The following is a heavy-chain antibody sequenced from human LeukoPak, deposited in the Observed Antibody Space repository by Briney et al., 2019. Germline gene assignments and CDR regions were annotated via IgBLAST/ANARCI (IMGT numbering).Heavy chain of an antibody. Sequence: SETLSLTCTVSGGSISSYYWSWIRQPPGKGLEWIGYIYYSGSTNYNPSLKSRVTISVDTSKNQFSLKLSSVTAADTAVYYCARGTVPSEGDWFDPWGQGTLVTVSS. J-gene: IGHJ5*02. CDR3: ARGTVPSEGDWFDP. CDR2: IYYSGST. V-gene: IGHV4-59*08. CDR1: GGSISSYY. D-gene: IGHD4-17*01.